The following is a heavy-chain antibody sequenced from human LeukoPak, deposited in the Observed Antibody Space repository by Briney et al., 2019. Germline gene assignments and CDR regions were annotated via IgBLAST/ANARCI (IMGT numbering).Heavy chain of an antibody. V-gene: IGHV4-39*01. J-gene: IGHJ3*02. CDR3: ASWGWGDIVVVPAATDAFDI. Sequence: SETLSLTCTVSGGSISSSSYYWGWIRHPPGKGLEWIGRINYGGSTYYNPSLKSRVTISVDTSKDQFSLKLSSVTAADTAVYYCASWGWGDIVVVPAATDAFDIWGQGTMVTVSS. CDR2: INYGGST. D-gene: IGHD2-2*01. CDR1: GGSISSSSYY.